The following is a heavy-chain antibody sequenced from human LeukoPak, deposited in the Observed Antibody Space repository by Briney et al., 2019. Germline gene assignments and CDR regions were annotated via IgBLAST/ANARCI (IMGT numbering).Heavy chain of an antibody. Sequence: GASLRLSCAASGFIFSNYAMYWIRQAPGKGLEWVSAISGRSDNTYYADSVKGRFTLSRDSSKNTLYLQMNSLRADDTAVYYCAKWGDYDVLTGYYVSDFWGQGTLVTVSS. CDR1: GFIFSNYA. CDR3: AKWGDYDVLTGYYVSDF. CDR2: ISGRSDNT. J-gene: IGHJ4*02. D-gene: IGHD3-9*01. V-gene: IGHV3-23*01.